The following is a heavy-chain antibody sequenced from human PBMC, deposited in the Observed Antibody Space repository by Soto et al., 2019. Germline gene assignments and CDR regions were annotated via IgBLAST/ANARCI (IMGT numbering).Heavy chain of an antibody. CDR1: GGTFSSYA. D-gene: IGHD1-26*01. V-gene: IGHV1-69*06. Sequence: QVQLVQSGAEVKKPGSSVKVSGKASGGTFSSYAISWVRQAPGQGLEWMGGIIPIFGTANSAQKFQARVTITADKSTTTAYMELSSLRSEDTAVYDCARGGNIGGATTTAYLTWGQGTLVTVSS. CDR3: ARGGNIGGATTTAYLT. J-gene: IGHJ5*02. CDR2: IIPIFGTA.